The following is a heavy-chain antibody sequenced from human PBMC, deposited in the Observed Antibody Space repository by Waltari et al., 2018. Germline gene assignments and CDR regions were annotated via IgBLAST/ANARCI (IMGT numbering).Heavy chain of an antibody. CDR2: ISSSGGST. V-gene: IGHV3-23*04. Sequence: EVQLVESGGGLVQPGGSLRLSCAASGFTFSSYAMSWVRQAPGKGLEWVSAISSSGGSTYYAYSVKGRFTISRDNSKNTLYLQMNSLRAEDTAVYYCAKGEDSSSWYRGIDYWGQGTLVTVSS. CDR3: AKGEDSSSWYRGIDY. CDR1: GFTFSSYA. D-gene: IGHD6-13*01. J-gene: IGHJ4*02.